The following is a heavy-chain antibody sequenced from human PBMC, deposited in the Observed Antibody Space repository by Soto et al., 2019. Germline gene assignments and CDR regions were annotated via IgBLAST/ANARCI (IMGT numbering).Heavy chain of an antibody. J-gene: IGHJ4*02. CDR2: IWYDGSQQ. CDR1: GFTFSRYG. V-gene: IGHV3-33*01. CDR3: ARDSTIDY. Sequence: QVQLVESGGGVVQPGRTLRLSCATSGFTFSRYGMHWVRQTPGKGLEWVGVIWYDGSQQYYGDSVKGRFTISRDNSNNILYLEMNSLTAEDTAIYYCARDSTIDYLGQGTLVTVSS.